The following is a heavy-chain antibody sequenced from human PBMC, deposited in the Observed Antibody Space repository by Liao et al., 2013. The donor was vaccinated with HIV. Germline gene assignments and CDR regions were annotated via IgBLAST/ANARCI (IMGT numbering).Heavy chain of an antibody. CDR3: ARTDQYYDFWNGYENWFDP. V-gene: IGHV4-59*01. CDR2: IFYSGST. Sequence: QVQLQESGPGLVKPSETLSLTCTVSGGSISTYYWSWIRQPPGKGLEWIGYIFYSGSTNYNPSLTSRVTISVDTSKNQFSLKLSSVTAADTAVYYCARTDQYYDFWNGYENWFDPWGQGTLVTVSS. CDR1: GGSISTYY. D-gene: IGHD3-3*01. J-gene: IGHJ5*02.